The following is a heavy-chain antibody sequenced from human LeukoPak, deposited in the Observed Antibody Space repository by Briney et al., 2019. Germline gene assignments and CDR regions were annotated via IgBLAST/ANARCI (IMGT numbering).Heavy chain of an antibody. CDR3: ARVLVTTPRTHGAFDY. CDR1: GFTVSSNY. D-gene: IGHD4-17*01. CDR2: IYSGGST. V-gene: IGHV3-53*01. J-gene: IGHJ4*02. Sequence: GGPLRLSCAASGFTVSSNYMSWVRQAPGKGLEWVSVIYSGGSTYYADSVKGRFTISRDNSKNTLYLQMNSLRAEDTAVYYCARVLVTTPRTHGAFDYWGQGTLVTVSS.